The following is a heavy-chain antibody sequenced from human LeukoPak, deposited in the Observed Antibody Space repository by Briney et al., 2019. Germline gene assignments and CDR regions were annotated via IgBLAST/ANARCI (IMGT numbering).Heavy chain of an antibody. CDR3: ARGRANDY. J-gene: IGHJ4*02. V-gene: IGHV4-34*01. CDR1: GGSFSGYY. Sequence: SETLSLTCAVYGGSFSGYYWSWIRQPPGKGLEWIGEINHSGSTNYNPSLKSRVTISVDTSKNQFSLKLSSVTAADTAVYYCARGRANDYWRQETLVTVSS. CDR2: INHSGST.